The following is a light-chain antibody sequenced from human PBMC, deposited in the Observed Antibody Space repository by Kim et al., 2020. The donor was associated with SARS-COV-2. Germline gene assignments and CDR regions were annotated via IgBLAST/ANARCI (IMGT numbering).Light chain of an antibody. J-gene: IGKJ1*01. CDR3: QQYNNWPRT. CDR2: DAS. Sequence: SVSPGERVPLACTARQSIRSNFAWYQQRPGQAPSLLISDASTRATGIPDRFSGGGSGTDFTLTISSLQSEDFAVYYCQQYNNWPRTFGQGTKVDIK. V-gene: IGKV3-15*01. CDR1: QSIRSN.